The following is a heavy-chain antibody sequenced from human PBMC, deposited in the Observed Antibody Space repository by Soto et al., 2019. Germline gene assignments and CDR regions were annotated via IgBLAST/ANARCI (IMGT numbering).Heavy chain of an antibody. CDR2: FSSNGISS. CDR3: AARLCSGATCPPWFY. J-gene: IGHJ4*02. D-gene: IGHD2-15*01. V-gene: IGHV3-23*01. Sequence: EVQLLESGGGLVQPGGSLRLSCAASGFTFSTYAMSWVRQAPGKGLEWVSAFSSNGISSYYADSVKGRFTISRDNSKNTLYLQMNSLRAEDTAVYYCAARLCSGATCPPWFYWGQGTLVTVSP. CDR1: GFTFSTYA.